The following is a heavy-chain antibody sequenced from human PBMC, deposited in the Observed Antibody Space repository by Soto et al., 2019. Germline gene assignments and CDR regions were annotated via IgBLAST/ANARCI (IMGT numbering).Heavy chain of an antibody. V-gene: IGHV1-69*01. J-gene: IGHJ4*01. CDR3: ARGAARGAAVY. Sequence: SVKVSCKASGGTLSSYTISWVRQAPVQGLEWMGGITPMFATTNYAQKFQGRVTITVTADESTRTAYMELSSLRSEDTAVYYCARGAARGAAVYWGQGTLVTVSS. D-gene: IGHD3-10*01. CDR1: GGTLSSYT. CDR2: ITPMFATT.